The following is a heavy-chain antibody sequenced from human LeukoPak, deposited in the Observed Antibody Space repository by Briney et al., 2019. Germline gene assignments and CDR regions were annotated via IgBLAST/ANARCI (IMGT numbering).Heavy chain of an antibody. D-gene: IGHD6-19*01. Sequence: GGSLRLSCAASGFTVSSNYMTWVRQAPGKGLEWVSVIYSGGSTYYADSVKGRFTISRDNSKNTLYLQMSSLRAEDTAVYYCAAAKQWLVPDYWGQGTLVTVSS. V-gene: IGHV3-53*01. CDR3: AAAKQWLVPDY. CDR2: IYSGGST. CDR1: GFTVSSNY. J-gene: IGHJ4*02.